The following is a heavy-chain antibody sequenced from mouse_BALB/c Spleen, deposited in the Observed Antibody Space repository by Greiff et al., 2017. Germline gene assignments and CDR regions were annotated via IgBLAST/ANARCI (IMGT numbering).Heavy chain of an antibody. D-gene: IGHD1-1*02. J-gene: IGHJ4*01. V-gene: IGHV1-87*01. CDR2: IYPGDGDT. Sequence: QVHVKQSGAELARPGASVKLSCKASGYTFTSYWMQWVKQRPGQGLEWIGAIYPGDGDTRYTQKFKGKATLTADKSSSTAYMQLSSLASEDSAVYYCAREGGNLYYAMDYWGQGTSVTVSS. CDR3: AREGGNLYYAMDY. CDR1: GYTFTSYW.